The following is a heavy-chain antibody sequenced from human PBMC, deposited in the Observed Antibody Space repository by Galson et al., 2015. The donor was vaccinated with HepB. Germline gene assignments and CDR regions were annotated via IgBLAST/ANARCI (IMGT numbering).Heavy chain of an antibody. J-gene: IGHJ4*02. CDR3: ARGWDFWSGYYPDY. CDR2: IWYDGSNK. V-gene: IGHV3-33*08. CDR1: GFTFSSYG. D-gene: IGHD3-3*01. Sequence: SLRLSCAASGFTFSSYGMHWVRQAPGKGLEWVAVIWYDGSNKYHADSVKGRFTISRDNSKNTLYLQMNSLRAEDTAVYYCARGWDFWSGYYPDYWGQGTLVTVSS.